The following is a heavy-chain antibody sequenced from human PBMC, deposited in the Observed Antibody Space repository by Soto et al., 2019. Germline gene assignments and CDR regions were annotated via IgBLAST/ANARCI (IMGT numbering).Heavy chain of an antibody. CDR1: GGSISSYY. CDR3: ARATSIAVAVGAFDI. D-gene: IGHD6-19*01. Sequence: QVQLQESGPGLVKPSETLSLTCTVSGGSISSYYWSWIRQPPGKGLEWIGYIYYSGSTNYNPSLKSRVTISVDTSKNQFSLKLSSVTAADTAVYYCARATSIAVAVGAFDIWGQGTMVTVSS. J-gene: IGHJ3*02. CDR2: IYYSGST. V-gene: IGHV4-59*01.